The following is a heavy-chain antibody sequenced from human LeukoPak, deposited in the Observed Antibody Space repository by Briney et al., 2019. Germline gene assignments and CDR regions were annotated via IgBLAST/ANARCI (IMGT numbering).Heavy chain of an antibody. D-gene: IGHD3-10*01. CDR1: GYTFTGYY. J-gene: IGHJ6*02. V-gene: IGHV1-2*02. Sequence: ASVKVSCKASGYTFTGYYMHWVRQAPGQGLEWMGWINPNSGGTNYAQKFQGRVTMTRDTSISTVYMELSRLRSDDTAVYYCANVLKNYGSGSSPDYYGMDVWGQGTTVTVSS. CDR3: ANVLKNYGSGSSPDYYGMDV. CDR2: INPNSGGT.